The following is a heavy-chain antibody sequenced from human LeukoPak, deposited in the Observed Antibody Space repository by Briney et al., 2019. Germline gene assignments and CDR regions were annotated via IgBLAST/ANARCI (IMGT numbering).Heavy chain of an antibody. CDR3: ARETVTTRIHAFDI. CDR2: IKQDGSEK. Sequence: GGSLRLSCAASGFTFSSYWMGWVRQAPGKGLEWVANIKQDGSEKYYVDSVKGRFTISRDNAKNSLYLQMNSLRAEDTAVYYCARETVTTRIHAFDIWGQGTMVTVSS. V-gene: IGHV3-7*01. J-gene: IGHJ3*02. CDR1: GFTFSSYW. D-gene: IGHD4-17*01.